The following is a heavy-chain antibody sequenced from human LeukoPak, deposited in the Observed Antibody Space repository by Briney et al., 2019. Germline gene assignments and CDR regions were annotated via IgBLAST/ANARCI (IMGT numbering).Heavy chain of an antibody. V-gene: IGHV4-61*02. CDR2: IYTSGST. D-gene: IGHD6-19*01. Sequence: SETLSLTCTVSGGSVSSGSYYWSWIRQPAGKGLEWIGRIYTSGSTNYNPSLKSRVTISVDTSKNQLSLKLTSVTAADTAVYYCARWDDSAWGFGNWGPGTLVTVSS. CDR1: GGSVSSGSYY. J-gene: IGHJ4*02. CDR3: ARWDDSAWGFGN.